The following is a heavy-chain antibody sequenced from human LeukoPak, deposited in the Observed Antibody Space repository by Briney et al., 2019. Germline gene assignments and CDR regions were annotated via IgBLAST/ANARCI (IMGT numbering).Heavy chain of an antibody. J-gene: IGHJ4*02. Sequence: GGSLRLSCAASGFTFSSYWMSWVRQAAGKGLEWVGNLKQDGSEIYYLDSVKGRFTISRDNAKNSLYLQMNSLTAEDTAVYYCATIEAVRFHYWGQGTLVTVSS. CDR3: ATIEAVRFHY. CDR1: GFTFSSYW. D-gene: IGHD6-19*01. CDR2: LKQDGSEI. V-gene: IGHV3-7*01.